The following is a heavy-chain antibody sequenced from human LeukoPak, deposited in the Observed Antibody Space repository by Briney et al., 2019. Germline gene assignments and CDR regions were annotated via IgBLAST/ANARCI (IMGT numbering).Heavy chain of an antibody. V-gene: IGHV4-61*02. J-gene: IGHJ4*02. Sequence: SETLSLTCAVSGGSISSGSDSWSWIRQPAGKGLEWIGRVSTSGSTNYNPSLKSRVTISVDTSKNQFSLKLSSVTAADTAVYYCARFNSWYFDYWGQGTLVTVSS. CDR3: ARFNSWYFDY. D-gene: IGHD6-13*01. CDR1: GGSISSGSDS. CDR2: VSTSGST.